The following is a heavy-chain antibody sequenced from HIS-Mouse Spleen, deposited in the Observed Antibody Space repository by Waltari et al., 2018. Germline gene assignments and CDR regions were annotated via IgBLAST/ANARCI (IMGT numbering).Heavy chain of an antibody. CDR3: AREIPYSSSWYDWYFDL. D-gene: IGHD6-13*01. Sequence: QLQLQESGPGLVKPSETLSLTCPVSGGSISSSSYYWGWLRLPPGKGLGWIGSIYYGGSTYYNPSLKSRVTISVDTSKNQFSLKLSSVTAADTAVYYCAREIPYSSSWYDWYFDLWGRGTLVTVSS. CDR1: GGSISSSSYY. CDR2: IYYGGST. J-gene: IGHJ2*01. V-gene: IGHV4-39*07.